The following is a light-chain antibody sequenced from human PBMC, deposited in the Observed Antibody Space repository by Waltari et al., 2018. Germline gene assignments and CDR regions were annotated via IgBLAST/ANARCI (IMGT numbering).Light chain of an antibody. CDR3: AAWDDSLSGVV. Sequence: QFVLTQPPSVSEAPRQRVTISCSGSSSNIGNNAVNWYQQLPGKAPKLLIYYDDLVPSGVSDRFSGSKSGTSASLAINGLQSDDEADYYCAAWDDSLSGVVFGGGTKLTVL. CDR2: YDD. J-gene: IGLJ2*01. CDR1: SSNIGNNA. V-gene: IGLV1-36*01.